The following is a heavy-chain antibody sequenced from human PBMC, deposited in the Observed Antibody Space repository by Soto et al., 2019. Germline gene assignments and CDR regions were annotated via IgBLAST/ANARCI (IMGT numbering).Heavy chain of an antibody. V-gene: IGHV4-59*08. CDR1: GGSISSYY. D-gene: IGHD3-3*01. CDR3: ARLSSPILVEWLSNWFDP. J-gene: IGHJ5*02. CDR2: IYYSGST. Sequence: SETLSLTCTVSGGSISSYYWSWIRQPPGKGLEWIGYIYYSGSTNYNPSLKSRVTISVDTSKNQFSLKLSSVTAADTAVYYCARLSSPILVEWLSNWFDPWGQGTLVTVSS.